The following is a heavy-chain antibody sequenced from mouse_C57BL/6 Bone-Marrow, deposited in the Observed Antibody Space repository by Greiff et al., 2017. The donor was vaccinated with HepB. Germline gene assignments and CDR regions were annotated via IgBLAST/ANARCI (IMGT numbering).Heavy chain of an antibody. Sequence: EVKLMESGGGLVQSGRSLRLSCATSGFTFSDFYMEWVRQAPGKGLEWIAASRNKANDYTTEYSASVKGRFIVSRDTSQSILYLQMNALRAEDTAIYYCARDGSKDYAMDYWGQGTSVTVSS. CDR3: ARDGSKDYAMDY. J-gene: IGHJ4*01. CDR2: SRNKANDYTT. V-gene: IGHV7-1*01. CDR1: GFTFSDFY.